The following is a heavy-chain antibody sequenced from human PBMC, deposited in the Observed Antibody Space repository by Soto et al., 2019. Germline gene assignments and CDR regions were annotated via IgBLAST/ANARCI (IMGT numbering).Heavy chain of an antibody. J-gene: IGHJ6*02. Sequence: QVPLQESGPGLVKPSETLSLSCTVSGGSISNYYWSWFRQTPGKGLEWIGYVHDSWGSNYNPSDRCQVPISLDTSKSQSSRKLSSVPATDTAVDYSARQWSGALHGGVDVWGQGTTVTVSS. D-gene: IGHD3-10*01. CDR2: VHDSWGS. V-gene: IGHV4-59*08. CDR3: ARQWSGALHGGVDV. CDR1: GGSISNYY.